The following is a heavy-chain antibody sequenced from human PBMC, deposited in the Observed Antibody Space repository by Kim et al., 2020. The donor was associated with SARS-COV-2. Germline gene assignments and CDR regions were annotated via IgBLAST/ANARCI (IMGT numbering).Heavy chain of an antibody. CDR2: IYYSGST. D-gene: IGHD5-12*01. Sequence: SETLSLTCTVSGGSVSSGSYYWSWIRQPPGKGLEWIGYIYYSGSTNYNPSLKSRVTISVDTSKNQFSLKLSSVTAADTVVYYCAREEMATINYYYGMDVWGQGTTVTVSS. CDR1: GGSVSSGSYY. J-gene: IGHJ6*02. V-gene: IGHV4-61*01. CDR3: AREEMATINYYYGMDV.